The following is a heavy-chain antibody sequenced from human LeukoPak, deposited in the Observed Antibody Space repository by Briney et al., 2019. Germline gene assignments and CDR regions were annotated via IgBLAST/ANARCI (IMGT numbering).Heavy chain of an antibody. J-gene: IGHJ4*02. CDR2: ISSSSSYI. V-gene: IGHV3-21*01. CDR3: ARAIAAAGRAGSY. D-gene: IGHD6-13*01. CDR1: GFTFSSYS. Sequence: GGSLRLSCAASGFTFSSYSMNWVRQAPGEGLEWVSSISSSSSYIYYADSVKGRFTISRDNAKNSLYLQMNSLRAEDTAVYYCARAIAAAGRAGSYWGQGTLVTVSS.